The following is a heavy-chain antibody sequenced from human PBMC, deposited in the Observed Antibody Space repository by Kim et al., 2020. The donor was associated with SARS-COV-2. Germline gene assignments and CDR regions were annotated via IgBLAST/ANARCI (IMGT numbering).Heavy chain of an antibody. D-gene: IGHD6-19*01. J-gene: IGHJ4*02. V-gene: IGHV4-31*03. CDR2: IYYSGST. CDR1: GGSISSGGYY. Sequence: SETLSLTCTVSGGSISSGGYYWSWIRQHPGKGLEWIGYIYYSGSTYYNPSLKSRVTISVDTSKNQFSLKLSSVIAADTAVYYCARVTIAVAGKTDNFDYWGQRTLVTVSS. CDR3: ARVTIAVAGKTDNFDY.